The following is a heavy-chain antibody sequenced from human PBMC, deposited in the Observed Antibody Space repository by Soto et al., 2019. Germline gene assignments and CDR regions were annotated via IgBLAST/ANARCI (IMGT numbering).Heavy chain of an antibody. J-gene: IGHJ5*02. CDR2: IYYSGST. D-gene: IGHD3-3*01. Sequence: QVQLQESGPGLVKPSETLSLTCTVSGGSISSYYWSWIRQPPGKGLEWIGYIYYSGSTYYNPSLKSRVTVSVETSKNQFSLELSSVTAADTAVYYCARVLFGRGDWFDPWGQGTLVTVSS. V-gene: IGHV4-59*01. CDR3: ARVLFGRGDWFDP. CDR1: GGSISSYY.